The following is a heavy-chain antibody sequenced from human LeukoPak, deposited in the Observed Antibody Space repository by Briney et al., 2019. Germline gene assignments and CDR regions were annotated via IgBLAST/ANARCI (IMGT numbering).Heavy chain of an antibody. J-gene: IGHJ3*02. Sequence: GGSLRLSCAASGFTFDDYAMHWVRQAPGKGPEWVSLISWDGGSTYYADSVKGRFTISRDNSKNSLYLQMNSLRAEDTALYYCAKPYCSSTSCYRNDAFDIWGQGTMVTVSS. CDR3: AKPYCSSTSCYRNDAFDI. D-gene: IGHD2-2*01. CDR1: GFTFDDYA. V-gene: IGHV3-43D*03. CDR2: ISWDGGST.